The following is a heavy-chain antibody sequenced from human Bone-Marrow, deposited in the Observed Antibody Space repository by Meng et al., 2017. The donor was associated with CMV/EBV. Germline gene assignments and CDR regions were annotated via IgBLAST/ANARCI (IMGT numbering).Heavy chain of an antibody. CDR3: ARDRGYCSSTSCQPTNNWFDP. Sequence: ASVKVSCKASGYTFTGYYMHWVRQAPGQGLEWMGWINPNSGGTNYAQKFQGRVTMTRDTSTSTVYMELSSLRSEDTAVYYCARDRGYCSSTSCQPTNNWFDPWGQGPLVTVSS. CDR2: INPNSGGT. J-gene: IGHJ5*02. V-gene: IGHV1-2*02. D-gene: IGHD2-2*01. CDR1: GYTFTGYY.